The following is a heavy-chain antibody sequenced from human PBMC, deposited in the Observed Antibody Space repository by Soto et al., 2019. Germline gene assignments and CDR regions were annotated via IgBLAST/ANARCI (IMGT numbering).Heavy chain of an antibody. V-gene: IGHV1-24*01. CDR2: FDPEDGET. D-gene: IGHD1-26*01. Sequence: GASVKVSCKVSGYTLTELSMHWVRQAPGKGLEWMGGFDPEDGETIYAQKFQGRVTMTEDTSTDTAYMELSSLRSEDTAVYYCVTGSSGRYPIDYWGQGTLVTVSS. CDR3: VTGSSGRYPIDY. CDR1: GYTLTELS. J-gene: IGHJ4*02.